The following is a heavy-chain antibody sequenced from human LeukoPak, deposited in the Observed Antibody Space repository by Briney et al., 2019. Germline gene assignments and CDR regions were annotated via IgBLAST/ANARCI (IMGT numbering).Heavy chain of an antibody. V-gene: IGHV3-23*01. CDR3: AKERGYCSGGSCYSGAFDI. J-gene: IGHJ3*02. CDR2: ISGSGGST. Sequence: GGSLRLSCAASGFTFSSYAMSWVRQAPGKGLEWVSAISGSGGSTYYADSVKGRFTISRDNSKNTLYLLMNSLRAEDTAVYYRAKERGYCSGGSCYSGAFDIWGQGTMVTVSS. D-gene: IGHD2-15*01. CDR1: GFTFSSYA.